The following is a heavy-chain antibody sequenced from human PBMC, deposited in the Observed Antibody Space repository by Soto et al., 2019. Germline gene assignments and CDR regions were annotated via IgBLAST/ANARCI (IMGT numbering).Heavy chain of an antibody. CDR2: IDYSGST. Sequence: QVQMQESGPGLVKPSQTRSLTCTVSGGSISSGDYYWSWLRQPPRKGLEWIGYIDYSGSTYYNPSLKSRVTISVDTCKNQFYVKLRSLTAADTAVYYCAIVLTTDDAFDIWGQGTMVTVSS. CDR3: AIVLTTDDAFDI. D-gene: IGHD4-4*01. V-gene: IGHV4-30-4*01. J-gene: IGHJ3*02. CDR1: GGSISSGDYY.